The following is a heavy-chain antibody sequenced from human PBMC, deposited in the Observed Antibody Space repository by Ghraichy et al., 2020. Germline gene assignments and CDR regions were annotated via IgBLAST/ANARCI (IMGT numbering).Heavy chain of an antibody. CDR1: GGSISSSSYY. Sequence: SETLSLTCTVSGGSISSSSYYWGWIRQPPGKGLEWIGSIYYSGSTYYNPSLKSGVTISVDTSKNQFSLKLSSVTAADTAVYYCARHSPGGATTGAFDYWGQGTLVTVSS. D-gene: IGHD1-26*01. V-gene: IGHV4-39*01. CDR3: ARHSPGGATTGAFDY. CDR2: IYYSGST. J-gene: IGHJ4*02.